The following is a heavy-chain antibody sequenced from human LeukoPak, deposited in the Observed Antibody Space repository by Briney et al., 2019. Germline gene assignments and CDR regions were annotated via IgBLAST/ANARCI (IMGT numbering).Heavy chain of an antibody. J-gene: IGHJ4*02. CDR2: ISSSSSTI. D-gene: IGHD5-18*01. Sequence: GGSLRLSCAASGFTFSSYSMNWVRQAPGKGLEWVSYISSSSSTIYYADSVKGRFTISRDDSKNSLYLQMNSLRTEDTALYYCAKDIWGYDYGNFDYWGQGTLVTVSS. CDR3: AKDIWGYDYGNFDY. V-gene: IGHV3-48*04. CDR1: GFTFSSYS.